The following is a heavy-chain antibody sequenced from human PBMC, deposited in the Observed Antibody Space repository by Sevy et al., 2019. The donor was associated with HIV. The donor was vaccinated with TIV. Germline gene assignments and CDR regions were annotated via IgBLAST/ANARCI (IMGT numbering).Heavy chain of an antibody. J-gene: IGHJ3*02. V-gene: IGHV4-39*01. CDR3: ASPFYSGYDYWGGEAFDI. CDR1: GGSISSSSYY. D-gene: IGHD5-12*01. CDR2: IYYSGST. Sequence: SETLSLTCTVSGGSISSSSYYWGWIRQPPGKGLEWIGSIYYSGSTYYNPSLKSRVTISVDTSKNQFPLKLSSVTAADTAVYYCASPFYSGYDYWGGEAFDIWGQGTMVTVSS.